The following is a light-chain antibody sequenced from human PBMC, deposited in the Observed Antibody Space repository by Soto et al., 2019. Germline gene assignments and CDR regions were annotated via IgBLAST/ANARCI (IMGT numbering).Light chain of an antibody. CDR3: QKYTTAPWA. J-gene: IGKJ1*01. CDR2: AAS. CDR1: QGINNY. Sequence: DFQMTQSPSSLSASVGDRVIITCRASQGINNYLAWYQQKPGRAPNLLIYAASTLQSGVPSRFSGSGSGTDFTLTISSLQPEDVATYYCQKYTTAPWAFGQGTKVEIK. V-gene: IGKV1-27*01.